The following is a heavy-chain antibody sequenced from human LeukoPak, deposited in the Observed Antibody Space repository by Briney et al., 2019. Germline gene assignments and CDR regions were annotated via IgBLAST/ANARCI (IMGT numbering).Heavy chain of an antibody. CDR2: INHSGST. J-gene: IGHJ4*02. CDR3: ARGYIVVVPAAKKGRYFDY. D-gene: IGHD2-2*01. Sequence: SETLSLTCAVYGGSFSGYYWSRIRQPPGKGLEWIGEINHSGSTNYNPSLKSRVTISVDTSKNQFSLKLSSVTAADTAVYYCARGYIVVVPAAKKGRYFDYWGQGTLVTVSS. CDR1: GGSFSGYY. V-gene: IGHV4-34*01.